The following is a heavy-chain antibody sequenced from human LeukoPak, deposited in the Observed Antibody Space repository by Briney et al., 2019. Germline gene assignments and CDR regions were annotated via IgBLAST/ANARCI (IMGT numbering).Heavy chain of an antibody. CDR1: GFTFSSYW. J-gene: IGHJ6*02. CDR2: IKQDGSEK. D-gene: IGHD2/OR15-2a*01. V-gene: IGHV3-7*01. Sequence: PGGSLRLSCAASGFTFSSYWMSWVRQAPGKGLEWVANIKQDGSEKYYVDSVKGRFTISRDNAKNSLYLQMNSLRAEDTAVYYCARDVYGRDPYYYYYGMDVWGQGTTVTVSS. CDR3: ARDVYGRDPYYYYYGMDV.